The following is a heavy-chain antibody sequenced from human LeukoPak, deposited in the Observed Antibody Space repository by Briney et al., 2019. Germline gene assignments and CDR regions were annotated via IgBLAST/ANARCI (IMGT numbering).Heavy chain of an antibody. CDR1: GFTFSTFW. CDR3: TKRRWQQSEFEY. CDR2: IKQDASER. V-gene: IGHV3-7*01. Sequence: GGSLRLSCTASGFTFSTFWMAWVRQAPGKGLEWVANIKQDASERYYLDAVKGRFTISRDNTKNSLYLQMSSLRVEDTAMYYCTKRRWQQSEFEYWGQGTLVTVSS. D-gene: IGHD5-24*01. J-gene: IGHJ4*02.